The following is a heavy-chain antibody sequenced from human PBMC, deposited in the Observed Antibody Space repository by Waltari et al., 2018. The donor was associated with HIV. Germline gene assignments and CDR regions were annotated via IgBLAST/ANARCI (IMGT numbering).Heavy chain of an antibody. CDR3: ARGDSGSHLYYYYGMDV. Sequence: QVQLQESGPGLVKPSETLSLTCPVSGGSISSYSWSWIRQPAGKGLEWIGRIYTSGSTNYNPSLKSRVTMSVDTSKNQFSLKLSSVTAADTAVYYCARGDSGSHLYYYYGMDVWGQGTTVTVSS. CDR2: IYTSGST. D-gene: IGHD1-26*01. J-gene: IGHJ6*02. V-gene: IGHV4-4*07. CDR1: GGSISSYS.